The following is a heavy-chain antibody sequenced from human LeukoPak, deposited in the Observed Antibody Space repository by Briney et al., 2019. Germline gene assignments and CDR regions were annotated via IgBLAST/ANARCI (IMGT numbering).Heavy chain of an antibody. CDR2: ITSDRNTI. J-gene: IGHJ4*02. CDR3: ARSTEWFADY. D-gene: IGHD3-3*01. Sequence: GGSLRLSCAASGFDFSVYSMNWVRQAPGKGLEWISYITSDRNTIYYADSVRGRFTISRDNAKKSVYLELSNLRADHTAMYYCARSTEWFADYWGQGTLVTVSS. CDR1: GFDFSVYS. V-gene: IGHV3-48*01.